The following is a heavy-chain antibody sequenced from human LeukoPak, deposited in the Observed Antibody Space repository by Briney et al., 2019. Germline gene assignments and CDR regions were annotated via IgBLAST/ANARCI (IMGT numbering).Heavy chain of an antibody. D-gene: IGHD6-13*01. J-gene: IGHJ4*02. V-gene: IGHV4-61*01. CDR2: IYYSGST. Sequence: SETLSLPCTVSGGSVSSGSYYWSWIRQPPEKGLEWIGYIYYSGSTNYNPSLKSRVTISVDTSKNQFSLKLSSVTAADTAVYYCASHSAAAGLNYWGQGTLVTVSS. CDR3: ASHSAAAGLNY. CDR1: GGSVSSGSYY.